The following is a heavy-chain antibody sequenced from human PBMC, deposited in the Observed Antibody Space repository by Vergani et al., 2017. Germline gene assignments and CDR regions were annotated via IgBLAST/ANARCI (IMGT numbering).Heavy chain of an antibody. D-gene: IGHD6-19*01. CDR2: INHSGST. Sequence: QVQLQESGPGLVKPSETLSLTCTVSGGSISSHYWSWIRQPPGKGLEWIGEINHSGSTNYNPSLKSRVTMSVDTSKNQFSLKLSSVTAADTAVYYCARGGSIAVAGSFSYFDYWGQGTLVTVSS. V-gene: IGHV4-59*11. CDR1: GGSISSHY. CDR3: ARGGSIAVAGSFSYFDY. J-gene: IGHJ4*02.